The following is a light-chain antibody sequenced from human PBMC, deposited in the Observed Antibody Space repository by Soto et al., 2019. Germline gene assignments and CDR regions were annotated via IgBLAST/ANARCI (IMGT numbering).Light chain of an antibody. J-gene: IGKJ1*01. Sequence: ERVTITCQARQNITTNLRWYQQKPGKAPYLLISDVSSLARGVPSRFSGSGSGTEFTLTISSMQPDDFAALYCQQYNGYSRTFGQGTKVDI. CDR2: DVS. CDR3: QQYNGYSRT. V-gene: IGKV1-5*01. CDR1: QNITTN.